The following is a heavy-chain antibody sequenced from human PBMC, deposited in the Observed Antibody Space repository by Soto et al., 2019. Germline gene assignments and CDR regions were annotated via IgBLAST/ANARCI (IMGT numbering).Heavy chain of an antibody. CDR3: ARGPITQHQSSGSFDY. J-gene: IGHJ4*02. CDR2: IIPIFGTA. D-gene: IGHD1-26*01. V-gene: IGHV1-69*13. CDR1: GGTFSSYA. Sequence: SVKVSCKASGGTFSSYAISWVRQAPGQGLEWMGGIIPIFGTANYAQKFQGRVTITADESTSTAYMELSSLRSEDTAVYYCARGPITQHQSSGSFDYWGQGTLVTVSS.